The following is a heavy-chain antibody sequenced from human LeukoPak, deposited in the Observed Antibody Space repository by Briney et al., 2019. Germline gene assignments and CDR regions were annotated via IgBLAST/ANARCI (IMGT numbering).Heavy chain of an antibody. CDR3: ARAGSDCSGGSCYSFSFNY. CDR1: GGSISSGGYY. J-gene: IGHJ4*02. V-gene: IGHV4-31*03. D-gene: IGHD2-15*01. CDR2: IYYSGST. Sequence: SETLSLTCTVSGGSISSGGYYWSWIRQHPGKGLEWIGYIYYSGSTYYNPSLKSRVTISVDTSKNQFSLKLSSVTAADTAVYYCARAGSDCSGGSCYSFSFNYWGQGTLVTVSS.